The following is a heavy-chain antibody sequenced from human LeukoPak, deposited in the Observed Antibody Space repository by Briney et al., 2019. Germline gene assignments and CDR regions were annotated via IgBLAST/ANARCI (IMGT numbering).Heavy chain of an antibody. V-gene: IGHV4-39*01. D-gene: IGHD5-12*01. J-gene: IGHJ4*02. CDR2: IYYSGST. CDR1: GDSISSSSYY. Sequence: SETLSLTCTVSGDSISSSSYYWGWIRQPPGKGLEWIGSIYYSGSTYYNPSLKSRVTISVDTSKNQFSLKLSSVTAADTAVYYCARRVDIVATIGEYCFDYWGQGTLVTVSS. CDR3: ARRVDIVATIGEYCFDY.